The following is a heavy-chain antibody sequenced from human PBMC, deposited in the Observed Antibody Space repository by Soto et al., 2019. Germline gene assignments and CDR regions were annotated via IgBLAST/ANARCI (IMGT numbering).Heavy chain of an antibody. V-gene: IGHV3-48*03. D-gene: IGHD6-6*01. Sequence: GGSLRLSYAASGFTFSSFEMNWVRQAPGKGLEWVSKIGSSGSTIWYADSVKGRFTISRDNAKNSLYLQMNSLRGEDTAVYYCARDTYSSSYYFDSWGQGTLVTVSS. CDR2: IGSSGSTI. CDR1: GFTFSSFE. J-gene: IGHJ4*02. CDR3: ARDTYSSSYYFDS.